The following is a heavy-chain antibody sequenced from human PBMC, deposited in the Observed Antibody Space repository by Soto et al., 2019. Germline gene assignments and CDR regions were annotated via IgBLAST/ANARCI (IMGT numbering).Heavy chain of an antibody. J-gene: IGHJ6*02. Sequence: GASVKVSCKASGYTFTSYAMHWVRQAPGQRLEWMGWINAGNGNTKYSQKFQGRVTITRDTSASTAYMELSSLRSEDTAVYYCARAVVTPTPTYYYYYGMDVWGQGTTVTVCS. CDR2: INAGNGNT. CDR3: ARAVVTPTPTYYYYYGMDV. D-gene: IGHD2-15*01. CDR1: GYTFTSYA. V-gene: IGHV1-3*01.